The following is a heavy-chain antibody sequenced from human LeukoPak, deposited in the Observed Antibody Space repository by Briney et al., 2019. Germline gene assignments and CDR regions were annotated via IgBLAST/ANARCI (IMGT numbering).Heavy chain of an antibody. Sequence: GGSLRLSCAASGFTFSSYAMSWVRQAPGKGLEWVSAISGSGGSTYYADSVKGRFTISRDNSKNTLYLQMNSLRAGDTAVYYCANFLGWNRLGNFQHWGQGTLVTVSS. CDR1: GFTFSSYA. D-gene: IGHD1-1*01. V-gene: IGHV3-23*01. J-gene: IGHJ1*01. CDR2: ISGSGGST. CDR3: ANFLGWNRLGNFQH.